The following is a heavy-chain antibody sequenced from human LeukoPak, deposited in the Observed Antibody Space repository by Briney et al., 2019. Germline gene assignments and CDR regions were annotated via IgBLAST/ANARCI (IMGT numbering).Heavy chain of an antibody. D-gene: IGHD3-3*02. Sequence: SETLSLTCTVSGGSISSGDYYWSWIRQPPGKGLEWIGYIYYSGSTYYNPSLKSRVTISVDTSKNQFSLKLSSVTAADTAVCYCARDRISSPFDYWGQGTLVTVSS. CDR1: GGSISSGDYY. V-gene: IGHV4-30-4*08. CDR3: ARDRISSPFDY. CDR2: IYYSGST. J-gene: IGHJ4*02.